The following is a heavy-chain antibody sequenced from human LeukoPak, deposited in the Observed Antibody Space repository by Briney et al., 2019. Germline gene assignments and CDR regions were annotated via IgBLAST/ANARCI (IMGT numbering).Heavy chain of an antibody. CDR2: IRYDGSNK. D-gene: IGHD2-15*01. Sequence: GRSLRLSCAASGFTFSSYGMHWVRQAPGKGLEWVAFIRYDGSNKYYADSVKGRFTISRDNAKNTLYLQMNSLRAEDTAVYYRARGISGYDNWFDPWGQGTLVTVSS. V-gene: IGHV3-33*01. CDR3: ARGISGYDNWFDP. CDR1: GFTFSSYG. J-gene: IGHJ5*02.